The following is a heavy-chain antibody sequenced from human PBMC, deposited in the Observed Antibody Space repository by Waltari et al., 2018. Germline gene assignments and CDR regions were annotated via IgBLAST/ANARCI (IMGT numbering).Heavy chain of an antibody. J-gene: IGHJ3*02. CDR1: GDSISSNSVA. Sequence: QVQLQQSGPGLVKPSQTLSLTCAISGDSISSNSVAWNWIRQSPSRGLEWLGRTYYRSKWFNDYAVSVKSRITINPDTSKNQFSLQLSSLTPEDTAVYYCTRGRHSSFDIWGQGTMVTVSS. CDR3: TRGRHSSFDI. CDR2: TYYRSKWFN. V-gene: IGHV6-1*01. D-gene: IGHD2-21*01.